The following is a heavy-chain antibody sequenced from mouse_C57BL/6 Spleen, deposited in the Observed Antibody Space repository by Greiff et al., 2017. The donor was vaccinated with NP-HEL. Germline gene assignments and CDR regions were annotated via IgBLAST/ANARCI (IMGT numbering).Heavy chain of an antibody. Sequence: QVQLKESGAELVKPGASVKLSCKASGYTFTEYTIHWVKQRSGQGLEWIGWFYPGSGSIKYNEKFKDKATLTADKSSSTVYMELSRLTSEDSAVYFCARHEGGIYYDYDGDAMDYWGQGTSVTVSS. D-gene: IGHD2-4*01. CDR3: ARHEGGIYYDYDGDAMDY. CDR1: GYTFTEYT. J-gene: IGHJ4*01. CDR2: FYPGSGSI. V-gene: IGHV1-62-2*01.